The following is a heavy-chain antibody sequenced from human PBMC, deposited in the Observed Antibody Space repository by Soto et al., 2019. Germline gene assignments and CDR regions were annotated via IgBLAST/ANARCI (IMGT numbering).Heavy chain of an antibody. V-gene: IGHV3-30*18. CDR2: IPYDGSNK. Sequence: QVQMVESGGGVVQPGMSLRLSCAGSGFTFSSFGMHWVRQAPGKGLEWVAVIPYDGSNKYYAESVKGRFTVSRDNSQNALYLQMSSLRVEDTAVYYCAKYDFWSGYSMDVWGQGTTVTVSS. CDR1: GFTFSSFG. CDR3: AKYDFWSGYSMDV. D-gene: IGHD3-3*01. J-gene: IGHJ6*02.